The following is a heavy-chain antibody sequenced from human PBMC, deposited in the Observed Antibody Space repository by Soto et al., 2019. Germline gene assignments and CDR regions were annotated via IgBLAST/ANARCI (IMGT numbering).Heavy chain of an antibody. CDR2: ISGSGGST. CDR1: GFTFSSYA. Sequence: GGSLRLSCAASGFTFSSYAMSWVRQAPGKGLEWVSAISGSGGSTYYADSVKGRFTISRDNSKNTLYLQMNSLRAEDTAVYYCAKDRGDDYDFWSGYYYFDYWGQGTLVTVSS. J-gene: IGHJ4*02. CDR3: AKDRGDDYDFWSGYYYFDY. D-gene: IGHD3-3*01. V-gene: IGHV3-23*01.